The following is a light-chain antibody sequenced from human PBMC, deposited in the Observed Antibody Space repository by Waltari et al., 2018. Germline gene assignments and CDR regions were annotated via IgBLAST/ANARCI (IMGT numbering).Light chain of an antibody. J-gene: IGKJ1*01. V-gene: IGKV4-1*01. CDR1: QSLSSNNKNY. CDR3: QQYYSKT. CDR2: WAS. Sequence: IVPTQSPDSLAVSLGDRSTLTFESSQSLSSNNKNYLAWYQQRPGQPPRLLISWASTRQSGVPDRFIGSGFGTDFTLTISSLQAEDVAVYFCQQYYSKTFGQGTKVEIK.